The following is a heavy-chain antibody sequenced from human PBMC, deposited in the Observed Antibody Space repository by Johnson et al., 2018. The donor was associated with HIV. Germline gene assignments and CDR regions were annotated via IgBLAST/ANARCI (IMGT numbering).Heavy chain of an antibody. Sequence: VQLVESGGGLVQPGGSLRLSCAASGFTFSSYAMHWVRQAPGKGLEWVAVISYDGSNKYYADSVKGRFTISRDNSKNTLYLQMNSLRAEETAVYYGARSKDCSVGTCPDAFDIWGQGTLVMVSS. CDR1: GFTFSSYA. V-gene: IGHV3-30-3*01. J-gene: IGHJ3*02. CDR3: ARSKDCSVGTCPDAFDI. D-gene: IGHD2-15*01. CDR2: ISYDGSNK.